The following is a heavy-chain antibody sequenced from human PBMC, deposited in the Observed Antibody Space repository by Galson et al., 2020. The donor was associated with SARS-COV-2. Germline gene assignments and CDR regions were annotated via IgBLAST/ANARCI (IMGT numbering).Heavy chain of an antibody. CDR2: IIPIFGTA. V-gene: IGHV1-69*01. CDR3: ARDSPDIVATIGFYYFDY. CDR1: GGTFSSYA. Sequence: KISCQASGGTFSSYAISWVRQAPGQGLEWMGGIIPIFGTANYAQKFQGRVTITADESTSTAYMELSSLRSEDTAVYYCARDSPDIVATIGFYYFDYWGQGTLVTVSS. J-gene: IGHJ4*02. D-gene: IGHD5-12*01.